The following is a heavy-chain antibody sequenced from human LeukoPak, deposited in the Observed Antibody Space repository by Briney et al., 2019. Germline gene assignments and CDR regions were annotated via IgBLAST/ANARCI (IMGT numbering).Heavy chain of an antibody. V-gene: IGHV7-4-1*02. D-gene: IGHD3-22*01. CDR2: INTNTGNP. CDR1: GYTFTSYA. J-gene: IGHJ5*02. Sequence: GASVKVSCKASGYTFTSYAMNWVRQAPGQGLEWMGWINTNTGNPTYAQGFTGRFVFSLDTSVSTAYLQISSLKAEDTAVYYCASYYYDSSGYYPNWFDPWGQGTLVTVSS. CDR3: ASYYYDSSGYYPNWFDP.